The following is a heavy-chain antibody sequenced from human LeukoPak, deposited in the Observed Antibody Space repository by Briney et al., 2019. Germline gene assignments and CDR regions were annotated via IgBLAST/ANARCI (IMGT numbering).Heavy chain of an antibody. Sequence: SGPTLVKPTQTLTLTCTFSGFSLSTSGVGVGWIRQPPGKALEWLALIYWNDDKRYSPSLKSRLTITKDTSKNQVVLTMTNMDPVDTATYYCAHSENYDFWGGIRWAFDIWGQGTMVTVSS. CDR1: GFSLSTSGVG. CDR2: IYWNDDK. V-gene: IGHV2-5*01. D-gene: IGHD3-3*01. CDR3: AHSENYDFWGGIRWAFDI. J-gene: IGHJ3*02.